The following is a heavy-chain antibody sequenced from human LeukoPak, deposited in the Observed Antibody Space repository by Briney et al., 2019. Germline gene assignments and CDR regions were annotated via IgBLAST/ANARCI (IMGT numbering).Heavy chain of an antibody. CDR1: GGSISSSNW. D-gene: IGHD5-18*01. Sequence: PSGTLSLTCAVSGGSISSSNWWSWVPQPPGKGLEWIGEIYHSGSTNYNPSLKSRVTISVDKSKNQFSLKLSSVTAADTAVYYCARGTAMVVTTFDYWGQGTLVTVSS. CDR2: IYHSGST. CDR3: ARGTAMVVTTFDY. V-gene: IGHV4-4*02. J-gene: IGHJ4*02.